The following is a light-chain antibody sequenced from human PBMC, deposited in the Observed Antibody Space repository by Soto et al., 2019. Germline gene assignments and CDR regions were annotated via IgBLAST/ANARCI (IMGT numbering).Light chain of an antibody. J-gene: IGKJ1*01. CDR3: QQYNNWPT. V-gene: IGKV3-15*01. CDR2: GAS. Sequence: ETVLTQAPATPSVSPGERATLSCRARQSVYNSLAWYQERPGQAPRLLIYGASTRATGIPARFSGSGSGTEFTLTISSLQSEDSAIYYCQQYNNWPTLGQGTKVDTK. CDR1: QSVYNS.